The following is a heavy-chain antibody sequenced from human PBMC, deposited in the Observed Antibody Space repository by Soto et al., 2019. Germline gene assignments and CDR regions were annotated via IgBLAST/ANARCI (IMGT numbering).Heavy chain of an antibody. J-gene: IGHJ6*02. D-gene: IGHD2-15*01. Sequence: GASVKVSFKVSGYTLTELSMHWVRQAPGKGLEWMGGFDPEDGETIYAQKFQGRVTMTEDTSTDTAYMELSSLRSEDTAVYYCATDPKGSYYYYGMDVWGQGTTVTVSS. V-gene: IGHV1-24*01. CDR3: ATDPKGSYYYYGMDV. CDR1: GYTLTELS. CDR2: FDPEDGET.